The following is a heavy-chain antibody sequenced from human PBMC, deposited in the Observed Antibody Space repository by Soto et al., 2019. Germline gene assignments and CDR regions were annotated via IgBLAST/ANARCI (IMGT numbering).Heavy chain of an antibody. CDR2: IYHSGST. J-gene: IGHJ5*02. Sequence: PSETLSLTCAVSGVSISSSNWWSWVRQPPGKGLEWIGEIYHSGSTNYNPSLKSRVTISVDKSKNQFSLKLSSVTAADTAVYYCARDLKGNIAVAENWFDPWGQGTLVTVSS. CDR3: ARDLKGNIAVAENWFDP. CDR1: GVSISSSNW. D-gene: IGHD6-19*01. V-gene: IGHV4-4*02.